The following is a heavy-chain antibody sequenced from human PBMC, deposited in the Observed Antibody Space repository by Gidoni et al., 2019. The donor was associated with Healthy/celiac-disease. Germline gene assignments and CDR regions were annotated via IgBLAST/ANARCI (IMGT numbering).Heavy chain of an antibody. Sequence: STYYNPSLKSRVTISVDTSKNQFSLKLSSVTAADTAVYYCARDPPSGTTNIQAGDYWGQGTLVTVSS. CDR2: ST. J-gene: IGHJ4*02. CDR3: ARDPPSGTTNIQAGDY. V-gene: IGHV4-39*02. D-gene: IGHD1-26*01.